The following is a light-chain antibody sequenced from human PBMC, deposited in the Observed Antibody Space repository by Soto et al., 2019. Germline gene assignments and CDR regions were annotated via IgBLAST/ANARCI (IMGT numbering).Light chain of an antibody. V-gene: IGKV1-5*01. Sequence: PXXLSASGEDRVTITCGASQSLSSWLAWYQQKPGKAPKLLIYDASSLESGVPSRFSGSGSGTELPLTISSLQPDDFATYYCQQYNSYSLTFGGGTKVDIK. CDR1: QSLSSW. CDR3: QQYNSYSLT. CDR2: DAS. J-gene: IGKJ4*01.